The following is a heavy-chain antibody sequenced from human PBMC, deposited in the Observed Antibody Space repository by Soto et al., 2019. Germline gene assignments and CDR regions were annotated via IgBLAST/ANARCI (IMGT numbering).Heavy chain of an antibody. Sequence: ASVKCSCKASGYMFGNYGIIWVRQAPGQGLEWMAWISTYNGNTNYAQKLQGRVTMTTDSSTSTAYMELRSLRSDDTAVYYCARDLLPMTGTSNDAFVIWGQGTMVTVSS. CDR3: ARDLLPMTGTSNDAFVI. CDR2: ISTYNGNT. D-gene: IGHD1-1*01. CDR1: GYMFGNYG. J-gene: IGHJ3*02. V-gene: IGHV1-18*04.